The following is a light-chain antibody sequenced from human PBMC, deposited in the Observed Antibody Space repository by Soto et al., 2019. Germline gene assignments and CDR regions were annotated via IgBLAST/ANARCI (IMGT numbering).Light chain of an antibody. CDR2: RNN. CDR3: ATWDDSLSGVE. Sequence: QPVLTQPPSTSGTPGQRVTIPCSGSGSNIGRNSVTWYQRLPGAAPKLLVYRNNHRPSGVPERFSGSKSGTSASLAISDLQSEDEADYYCATWDDSLSGVEFGGGTKPPS. V-gene: IGLV1-44*01. J-gene: IGLJ3*02. CDR1: GSNIGRNS.